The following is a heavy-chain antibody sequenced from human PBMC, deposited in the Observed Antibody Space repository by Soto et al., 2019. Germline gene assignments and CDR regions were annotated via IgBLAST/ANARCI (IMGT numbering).Heavy chain of an antibody. CDR3: AKGVRFLEWLPSAVQEYYYYYYGMDV. V-gene: IGHV3-11*04. D-gene: IGHD3-3*01. Sequence: PGGSLRLSCAASGFPFSDYYMSWIRQAPGKGLEWVSYISSNGSTIYYADSVKGRFTISRDNAKNTLYLQMNSLRAEDTAVYYCAKGVRFLEWLPSAVQEYYYYYYGMDVWGQGTTVTVSS. CDR1: GFPFSDYY. J-gene: IGHJ6*02. CDR2: ISSNGSTI.